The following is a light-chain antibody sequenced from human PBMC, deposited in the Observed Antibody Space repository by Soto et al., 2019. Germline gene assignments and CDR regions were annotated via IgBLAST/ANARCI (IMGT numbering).Light chain of an antibody. CDR3: QKYKSSRHLT. CDR1: QGISNY. CDR2: AAS. J-gene: IGKJ4*01. V-gene: IGKV1-27*01. Sequence: DIQMTQSPSSLSASVGDRVTITCRASQGISNYLAWYQQKPRKVPKLLIYAASTMQSGVPSRFSGSGSGTDFTLTISSLQPEDGATYYRQKYKSSRHLTFGGGTKVEIK.